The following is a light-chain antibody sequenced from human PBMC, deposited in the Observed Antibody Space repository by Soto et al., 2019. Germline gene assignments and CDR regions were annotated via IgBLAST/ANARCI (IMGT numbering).Light chain of an antibody. J-gene: IGLJ7*01. Sequence: QSALTQPASVSGSPGQSITISCTGTSSDVGSYNLVSWYQQHPGKAPKLMISEVSKRPSGISDRFSGSKSGSTASLTIPGLQAEDEADYYCCSYAGTSTHTVFGGGTKLPS. CDR1: SSDVGSYNL. CDR2: EVS. CDR3: CSYAGTSTHTV. V-gene: IGLV2-23*02.